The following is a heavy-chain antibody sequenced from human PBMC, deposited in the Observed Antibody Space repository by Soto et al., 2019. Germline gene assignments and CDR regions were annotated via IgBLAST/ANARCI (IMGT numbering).Heavy chain of an antibody. Sequence: LSLTYSVSNDSISSNSFYWGWLRHPQLKVLECIGSIYYSGRTYYTPSLKSRVTISIDTSKKHFSLQLSSVTAANTAVYYCARGSPNTSCGGWFGHSGQGTVVTVSS. V-gene: IGHV4-39*02. J-gene: IGHJ5*02. D-gene: IGHD1-26*01. CDR1: NDSISSNSFY. CDR3: ARGSPNTSCGGWFGH. CDR2: IYYSGRT.